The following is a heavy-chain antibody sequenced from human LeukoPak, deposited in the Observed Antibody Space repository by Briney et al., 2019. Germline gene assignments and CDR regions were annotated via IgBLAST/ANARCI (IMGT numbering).Heavy chain of an antibody. D-gene: IGHD1-7*01. CDR2: ISSGGSTI. CDR3: ARDNWNYDGFYYFDY. Sequence: GGSLRLSCAASGFSFSSYEMNWVRQAPGKGLEWVSYISSGGSTIYYADSVKGRFTISRDNAKNSLYLQMNSLRAEDTAVYYCARDNWNYDGFYYFDYWGQGTLVTVSS. CDR1: GFSFSSYE. J-gene: IGHJ4*02. V-gene: IGHV3-48*03.